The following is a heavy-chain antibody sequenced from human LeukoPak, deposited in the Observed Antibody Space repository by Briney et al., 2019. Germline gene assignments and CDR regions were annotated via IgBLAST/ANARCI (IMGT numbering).Heavy chain of an antibody. V-gene: IGHV3-30-3*01. CDR2: ISYDGSNK. D-gene: IGHD4-17*01. CDR3: ARDDLDDYGDYNPDY. CDR1: GFTFSSYA. Sequence: SLTLSCAASGFTFSSYALHWVRQAPGKGLEWVAVISYDGSNKYYADSVKGRFTISRDNSKNTLYLQMNSLRAEDTAVYYCARDDLDDYGDYNPDYWGQGTLVTVSS. J-gene: IGHJ4*02.